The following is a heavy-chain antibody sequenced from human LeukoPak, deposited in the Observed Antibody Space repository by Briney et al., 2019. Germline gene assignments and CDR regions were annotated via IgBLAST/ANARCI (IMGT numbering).Heavy chain of an antibody. D-gene: IGHD3-10*01. Sequence: ASVKVSCKASGYTFISYAVHWVRQAPGQRLEWMGWIHAGNGDTKYSEQLQDRVTITRDTSASTAHMELSSLRSDDTAVYYCAREPPHYYGSGSYRYWGQGTLVTVSS. V-gene: IGHV1-3*01. CDR1: GYTFISYA. J-gene: IGHJ4*02. CDR2: IHAGNGDT. CDR3: AREPPHYYGSGSYRY.